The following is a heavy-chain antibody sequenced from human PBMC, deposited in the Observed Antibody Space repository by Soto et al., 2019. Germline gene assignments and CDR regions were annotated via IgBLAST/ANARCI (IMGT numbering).Heavy chain of an antibody. Sequence: QSQTLSLTCAVYGGSFSGYYWSWIRQPPGKGLEWIGEINHSGSTNYNPSLKSRVTISVDTSKNQFSLKLSSVTAADTAVYYCARDHDFWSGRRGGYMDVWGKGTTVTVSS. V-gene: IGHV4-34*01. D-gene: IGHD3-3*01. CDR1: GGSFSGYY. CDR3: ARDHDFWSGRRGGYMDV. CDR2: INHSGST. J-gene: IGHJ6*03.